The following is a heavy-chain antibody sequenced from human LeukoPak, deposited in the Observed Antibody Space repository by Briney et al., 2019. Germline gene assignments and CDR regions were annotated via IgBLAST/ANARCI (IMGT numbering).Heavy chain of an antibody. CDR1: GGSISSYY. Sequence: SETLSLTCTVSGGSISSYYWSWIRQSPGKGLEWIGEINHSGSTNYNPSLKSRVTMSVDTSKNQFSLKLSSVTAADTAVYYCATSAWVPGPWLDPWGQGILVTVSS. J-gene: IGHJ5*02. V-gene: IGHV4-34*01. D-gene: IGHD1-1*01. CDR3: ATSAWVPGPWLDP. CDR2: INHSGST.